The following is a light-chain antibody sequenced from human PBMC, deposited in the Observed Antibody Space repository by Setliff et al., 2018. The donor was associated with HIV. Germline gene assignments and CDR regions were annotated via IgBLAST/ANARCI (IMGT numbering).Light chain of an antibody. Sequence: QSALTQPASVSGSPGQSITISCTGTSSDVGGYDYVSWYQQHPGKVPKLMLYEVGNRPSGVSNRFSGSKSGNTASLTISGLQAEDEADYYCCSYTSSTTRVFGTGTKVTV. CDR2: EVG. V-gene: IGLV2-14*01. CDR1: SSDVGGYDY. CDR3: CSYTSSTTRV. J-gene: IGLJ1*01.